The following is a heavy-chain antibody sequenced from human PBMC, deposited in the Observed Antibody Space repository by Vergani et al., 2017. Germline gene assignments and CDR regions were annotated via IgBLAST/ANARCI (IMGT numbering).Heavy chain of an antibody. CDR1: GGSISSYY. CDR3: ARGVGSSWYVIRTVGWFDP. CDR2: IYYSGST. V-gene: IGHV4-59*01. J-gene: IGHJ5*02. Sequence: QVQLQESGPGLVKPSETLSLTCTVSGGSISSYYWGWIRQPPGKGLEWIGYIYYSGSTNYNPSLKSRVTISVDTSKNQFSLKLSSVTAADTAVYYCARGVGSSWYVIRTVGWFDPWGQGTLVTVSS. D-gene: IGHD6-13*01.